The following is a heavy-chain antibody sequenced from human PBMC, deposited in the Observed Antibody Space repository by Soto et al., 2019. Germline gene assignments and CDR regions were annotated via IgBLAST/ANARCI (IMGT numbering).Heavy chain of an antibody. D-gene: IGHD2-2*01. J-gene: IGHJ3*01. CDR3: VNGLCRTTTCYTVFLDV. V-gene: IGHV3-64D*06. CDR1: GFNFRRYA. Sequence: GGSLRLSCSASGFNFRRYAMHWVRQAPGKGPEYLAGISRNGDTTYYADSVKDRITISRDNSNNAVYLQLSSLTTADTAVYYCVNGLCRTTTCYTVFLDVWGRGTMVTVSS. CDR2: ISRNGDTT.